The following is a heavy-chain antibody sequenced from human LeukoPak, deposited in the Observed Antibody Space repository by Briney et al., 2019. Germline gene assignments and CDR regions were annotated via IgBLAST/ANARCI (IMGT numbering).Heavy chain of an antibody. CDR3: ARVQGFYYDTSGYPGYSFDY. CDR2: IYYSGSI. Sequence: SETLSLTCTVSGGSISSSSYYWGWIRQPPGKGLEWIGYIYYSGSINYNPSLKSRVTISVDTSKNQFSLKLSSVTAADTAVYYCARVQGFYYDTSGYPGYSFDYWGQGTLVTVSS. J-gene: IGHJ4*02. D-gene: IGHD3-22*01. CDR1: GGSISSSSYY. V-gene: IGHV4-61*05.